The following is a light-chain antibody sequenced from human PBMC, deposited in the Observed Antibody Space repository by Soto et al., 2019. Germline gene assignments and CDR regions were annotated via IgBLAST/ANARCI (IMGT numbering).Light chain of an antibody. J-gene: IGKJ5*01. CDR1: QSISSY. V-gene: IGKV1-39*01. CDR3: QQSYSTASIT. Sequence: DIQMTQSPSSLSASVGDRVTITCRASQSISSYLNWYQQKPGKAPKLLIYAASSLQSGVPSRFSGSGSGTEFTITISSLQPEDFATDYCQQSYSTASITFGQGTRLEIK. CDR2: AAS.